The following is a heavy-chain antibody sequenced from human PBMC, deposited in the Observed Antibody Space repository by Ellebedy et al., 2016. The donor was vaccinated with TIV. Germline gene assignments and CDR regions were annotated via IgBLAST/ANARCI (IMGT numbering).Heavy chain of an antibody. Sequence: MPGGSLRLSCAASGFTFSDHYISWIRQPPGKGLEWIGTIYYSGTTCYNPSLESRVTISVDTPQNRFSVRLTSVTAEDTAVYYCARYCISTTCSTNAFDLWGQGTRVTVSS. CDR2: IYYSGTT. V-gene: IGHV4-59*04. CDR3: ARYCISTTCSTNAFDL. CDR1: GFTFSDHY. J-gene: IGHJ3*01. D-gene: IGHD2-2*02.